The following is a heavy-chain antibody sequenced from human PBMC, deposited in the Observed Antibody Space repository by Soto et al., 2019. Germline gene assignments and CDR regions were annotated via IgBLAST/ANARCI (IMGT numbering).Heavy chain of an antibody. CDR1: GGSFSGYY. V-gene: IGHV4-34*01. D-gene: IGHD3-10*01. Sequence: TSETLSLTXAVYGGSFSGYYWSWIRQPPGKGLEWIGEINHSGSTNYNPSLKSRVTISVDTSKNQFSLKLSSVTAADTAVYYCARVSGIYYYGMDVWGQGTTVTVS. CDR2: INHSGST. CDR3: ARVSGIYYYGMDV. J-gene: IGHJ6*02.